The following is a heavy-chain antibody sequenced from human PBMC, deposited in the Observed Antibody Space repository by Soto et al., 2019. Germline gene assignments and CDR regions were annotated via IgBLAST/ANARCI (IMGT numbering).Heavy chain of an antibody. J-gene: IGHJ3*02. V-gene: IGHV4-59*01. CDR3: ARDARGYSGYEPAFDI. CDR2: IYYSGST. D-gene: IGHD5-12*01. CDR1: GGSISSYY. Sequence: QVQLQESGPGLVKPSETLSLTCTVSGGSISSYYWSWIRQPPGKGLEWIGYIYYSGSTNYNPSLKSRVTISADTSKNQFSLKLSSVTAADTAVYYCARDARGYSGYEPAFDIWGQGTMVTVSS.